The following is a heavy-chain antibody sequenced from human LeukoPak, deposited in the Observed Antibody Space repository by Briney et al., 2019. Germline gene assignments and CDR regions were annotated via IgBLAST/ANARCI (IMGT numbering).Heavy chain of an antibody. Sequence: GGSLRLSCAASGFTFSSYGMHWVRQAPGKGLEWVAVISYDGSNKYYADSVKGRFTISRDNSKNTLYLQMNSLRAEDTAVYYCAKESYSSGHDDIDYWGQGTLVTVSS. V-gene: IGHV3-30*18. CDR1: GFTFSSYG. J-gene: IGHJ4*02. D-gene: IGHD6-19*01. CDR3: AKESYSSGHDDIDY. CDR2: ISYDGSNK.